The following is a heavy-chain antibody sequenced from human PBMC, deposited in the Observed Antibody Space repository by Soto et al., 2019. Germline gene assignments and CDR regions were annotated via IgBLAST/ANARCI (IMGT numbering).Heavy chain of an antibody. Sequence: EVQLLESGGGLVEPGGSLRLSCAASGFTFSNYAMIWVRQASGKGLEWVSTISVSGGSTYYSDSVQGRFTISRDSSENTVYLQMNSLRAEDTAVYYCAREGSYGDADLGGFGWFGPWGQGTLVTVSS. CDR2: ISVSGGST. D-gene: IGHD4-17*01. CDR3: AREGSYGDADLGGFGWFGP. J-gene: IGHJ5*02. V-gene: IGHV3-23*01. CDR1: GFTFSNYA.